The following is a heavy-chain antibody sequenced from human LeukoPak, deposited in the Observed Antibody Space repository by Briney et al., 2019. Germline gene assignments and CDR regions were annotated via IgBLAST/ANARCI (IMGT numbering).Heavy chain of an antibody. J-gene: IGHJ4*02. Sequence: GGSLRLSWVVSGFTFVDYAMHWVRQAARGVLEWDSSIRRNRASTGYTGSVKGRFSTSRDTDANSLYLQTNRLRTEDTCMNFCAKGHTYGLGASYFDYWGQGTLVTVS. CDR3: AKGHTYGLGASYFDY. D-gene: IGHD5-18*01. V-gene: IGHV3-9*01. CDR1: GFTFVDYA. CDR2: IRRNRAST.